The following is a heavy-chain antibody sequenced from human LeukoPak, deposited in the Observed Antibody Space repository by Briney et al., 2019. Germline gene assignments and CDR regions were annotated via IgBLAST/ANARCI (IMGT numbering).Heavy chain of an antibody. Sequence: GGSLRLSCAASGFTFSSYAMHWVRQAPGKGLEWVAIISYDGSNKYYADSVKGRFTISRDNSKNTLYLQMNSLRAEDTAVYYCAKNRGDSSSWYFDYWGQGTLVTVS. V-gene: IGHV3-30*18. CDR1: GFTFSSYA. D-gene: IGHD6-13*01. J-gene: IGHJ4*02. CDR3: AKNRGDSSSWYFDY. CDR2: ISYDGSNK.